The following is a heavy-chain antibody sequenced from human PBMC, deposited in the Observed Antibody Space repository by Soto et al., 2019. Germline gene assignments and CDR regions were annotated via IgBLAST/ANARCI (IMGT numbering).Heavy chain of an antibody. J-gene: IGHJ4*02. V-gene: IGHV4-59*11. CDR1: GGSISGHY. Sequence: SETLSLTCTVSGGSISGHYWIWIRQSPGKGLEWIGYIFYTGSTNYNPSLKSRVTLSADTSKNQFSLRLSSVTAADTAVYYCARVGSSGWSPDYWGQGTLVTVSS. CDR2: IFYTGST. D-gene: IGHD6-19*01. CDR3: ARVGSSGWSPDY.